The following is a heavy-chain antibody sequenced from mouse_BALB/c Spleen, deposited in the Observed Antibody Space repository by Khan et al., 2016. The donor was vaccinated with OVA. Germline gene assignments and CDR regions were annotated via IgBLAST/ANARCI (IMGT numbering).Heavy chain of an antibody. V-gene: IGHV14-3*02. CDR1: GFNIKDTY. D-gene: IGHD2-2*01. CDR2: IDPPNDDS. Sequence: VQLQQPGAELVKPGASVKLSCSASGFNIKDTYIHWMKQRPEQGLEWIGRIDPPNDDSKYGPKFQAKATLTADTSSNTAYLQLSSLTSEDTVIDDGASLYGYRIAFGGQGTLVSVSA. CDR3: ASLYGYRIAF. J-gene: IGHJ3*01.